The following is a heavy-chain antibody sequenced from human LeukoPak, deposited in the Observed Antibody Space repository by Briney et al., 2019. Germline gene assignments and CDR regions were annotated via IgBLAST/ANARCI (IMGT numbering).Heavy chain of an antibody. CDR3: ARDLIKRSGWYLGY. Sequence: GASVKVSCKASGYTFTGYYMHWVRQAPGQGLEWMGWISPNSGGTNYAQKFQGRVTMTRDTSISTAYMELSRLRSDDTAVYYCARDLIKRSGWYLGYWSQGTLVTVSS. J-gene: IGHJ4*02. V-gene: IGHV1-2*02. CDR1: GYTFTGYY. D-gene: IGHD6-19*01. CDR2: ISPNSGGT.